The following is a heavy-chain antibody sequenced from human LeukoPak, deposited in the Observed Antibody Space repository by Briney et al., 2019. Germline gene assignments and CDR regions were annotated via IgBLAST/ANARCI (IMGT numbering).Heavy chain of an antibody. CDR3: ARLHSSHYKHYFDY. Sequence: PSETLSLTCTVSGGSISSYYWSWIRQSPGKGLEWIGYIYYSGSTNFNPSLKSRVTISVDTSKNQFSLKLNSVTTADMAVYYCARLHSSHYKHYFDYWGQGTLVTVSS. D-gene: IGHD6-13*01. CDR2: IYYSGST. J-gene: IGHJ4*02. V-gene: IGHV4-59*01. CDR1: GGSISSYY.